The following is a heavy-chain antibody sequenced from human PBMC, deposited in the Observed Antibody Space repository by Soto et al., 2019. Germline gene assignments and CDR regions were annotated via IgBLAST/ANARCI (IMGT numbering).Heavy chain of an antibody. CDR3: ARGGHVVVVTAALDY. V-gene: IGHV1-46*01. D-gene: IGHD2-21*02. CDR2: VNPSGGHT. Sequence: QVQLMQSGAEVKKPGASVKVSCKASGDTFTDYYIHWVRQAPGQGLEWMGTVNPSGGHTTYAQHFLGRVTMTRDTSTSTLCMELTSLTSADTAIYYCARGGHVVVVTAALDYWGQGTLVTVSS. CDR1: GDTFTDYY. J-gene: IGHJ4*02.